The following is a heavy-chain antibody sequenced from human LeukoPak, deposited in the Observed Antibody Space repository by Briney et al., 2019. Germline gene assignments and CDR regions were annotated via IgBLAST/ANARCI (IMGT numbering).Heavy chain of an antibody. CDR2: ISSSSSYI. CDR3: ARDQPGSSSSGTIYYYGMDV. Sequence: GGSLRLSCAASGFTFSSYSMNWVRQAPGKGLEWVSSISSSSSYIYYADSVKGRFTISRDNAKNSLYLQMNSLRAEDTAVYYCARDQPGSSSSGTIYYYGMDVWGQGTTVTVSS. D-gene: IGHD6-13*01. J-gene: IGHJ6*02. CDR1: GFTFSSYS. V-gene: IGHV3-21*01.